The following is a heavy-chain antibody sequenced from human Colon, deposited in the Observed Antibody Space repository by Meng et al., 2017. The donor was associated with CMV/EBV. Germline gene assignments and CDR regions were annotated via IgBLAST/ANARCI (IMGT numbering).Heavy chain of an antibody. D-gene: IGHD5/OR15-5a*01. CDR1: GFNFTNSW. J-gene: IGHJ4*02. V-gene: IGHV3-74*03. CDR2: ISSDGYSL. CDR3: VKDLRGSHSLYYFDS. Sequence: SGFNFTNSWMHWVRQAPGKGLVWVARISSDGYSLTYADSVKGRFTISRDNAKSTVYLQMNSLRAEDTAVYYCVKDLRGSHSLYYFDSWGQGTLVTVSS.